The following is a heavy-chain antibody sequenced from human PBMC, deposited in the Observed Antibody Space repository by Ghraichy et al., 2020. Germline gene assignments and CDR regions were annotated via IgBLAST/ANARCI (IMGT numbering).Heavy chain of an antibody. CDR3: STSPRADRGNY. CDR2: IKTDGSTT. D-gene: IGHD3-10*01. Sequence: GESLNISCAASGLTFSSYWMHWVRQAPGKGLEWVSHIKTDGSTTNYADSVRGRFTISSDNAKNTLYLQMNSLRADDTAVYYCSTSPRADRGNYWGQGTLVTVSS. V-gene: IGHV3-74*01. CDR1: GLTFSSYW. J-gene: IGHJ4*02.